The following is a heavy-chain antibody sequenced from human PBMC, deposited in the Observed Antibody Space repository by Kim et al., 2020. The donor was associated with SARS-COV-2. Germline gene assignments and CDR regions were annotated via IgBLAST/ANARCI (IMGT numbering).Heavy chain of an antibody. D-gene: IGHD5-18*01. V-gene: IGHV4-61*01. J-gene: IGHJ6*02. Sequence: SETLSLTCTVSGGSVSSGSYYWSWIRQPPGKGLEWIGYIYYSGSTNYNPSLKSRVTISVDTSKNQFSLKLSSVTAADTAVYYCARDQLWPPYYYYGMDVWGQGTTVTVSS. CDR2: IYYSGST. CDR3: ARDQLWPPYYYYGMDV. CDR1: GGSVSSGSYY.